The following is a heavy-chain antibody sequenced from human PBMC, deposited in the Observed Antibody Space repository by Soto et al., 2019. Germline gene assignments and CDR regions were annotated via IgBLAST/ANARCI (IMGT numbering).Heavy chain of an antibody. J-gene: IGHJ6*02. V-gene: IGHV1-46*02. CDR2: INPSGDGT. CDR3: ARVELGYDYADV. D-gene: IGHD4-17*01. CDR1: GYTFNAFY. Sequence: VASVKVSCKAYGYTFNAFYMHWVRQAPGQGLEWMGVINPSGDGTSYAQKFQGRVTMTRDTSTSTVYMELSSLRSEDTAVYYCARVELGYDYADVWGQGTTVTVSS.